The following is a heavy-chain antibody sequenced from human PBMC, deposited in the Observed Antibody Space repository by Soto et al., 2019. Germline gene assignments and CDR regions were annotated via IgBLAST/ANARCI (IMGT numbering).Heavy chain of an antibody. V-gene: IGHV4-59*01. J-gene: IGHJ3*02. CDR3: ARVWGGAFDI. Sequence: PSETLSLTCTVSGGSICSYYWSWIRQPPGKGLEWIGYIYYSGSTNYNPSLKSRVTISVDTSKNQFSLKLSSVTAADTAVYYCARVWGGAFDIWGQGTMVTVS. CDR1: GGSICSYY. D-gene: IGHD3-10*01. CDR2: IYYSGST.